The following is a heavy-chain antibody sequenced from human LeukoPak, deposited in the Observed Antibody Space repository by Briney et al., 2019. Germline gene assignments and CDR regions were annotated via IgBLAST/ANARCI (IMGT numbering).Heavy chain of an antibody. D-gene: IGHD3-10*01. Sequence: AGRSLRLSCAASGFTFSSHVMNWVRQPPGKGLQWVSYISSSSNIIYYADSVKGRFTISRDNAKNSLFLQMNSLRAEDTAVYYCARDFAREFTIDYWGQGTLVTVSS. CDR3: ARDFAREFTIDY. CDR2: ISSSSNII. V-gene: IGHV3-48*01. CDR1: GFTFSSHV. J-gene: IGHJ4*02.